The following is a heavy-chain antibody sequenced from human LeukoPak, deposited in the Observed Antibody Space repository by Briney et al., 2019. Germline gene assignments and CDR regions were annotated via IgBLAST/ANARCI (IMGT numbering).Heavy chain of an antibody. CDR2: MNPNSGNT. D-gene: IGHD3-22*01. V-gene: IGHV1-8*01. Sequence: GASVKVSCKASGYTFTSYDINWVRQATGQGLEWMGWMNPNSGNTGYAQKFQGRVTMTRNTSISTAYMELSSLRSEGTAVYYCARRMIVGNWFDPWGQGTLVTVSS. CDR3: ARRMIVGNWFDP. CDR1: GYTFTSYD. J-gene: IGHJ5*02.